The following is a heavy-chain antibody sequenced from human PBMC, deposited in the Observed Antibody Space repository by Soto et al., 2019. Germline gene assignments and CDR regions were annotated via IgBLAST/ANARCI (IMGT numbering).Heavy chain of an antibody. CDR2: IIPILDTA. J-gene: IGHJ4*02. V-gene: IGHV1-69*08. Sequence: QVQLVQSGAEVKKPGSSVKVSCKASGGTFSTSTFTWVRQAPGQGLEWMGRIIPILDTADYAQKFQGSVTITADKSTSTVFMELSNLRSEDTGVYYCARDSPIGSVFSGYDAIDLWGQGTLVTVSP. D-gene: IGHD5-12*01. CDR3: ARDSPIGSVFSGYDAIDL. CDR1: GGTFSTST.